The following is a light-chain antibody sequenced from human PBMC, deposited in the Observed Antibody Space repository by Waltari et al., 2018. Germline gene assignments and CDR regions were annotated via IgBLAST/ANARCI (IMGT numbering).Light chain of an antibody. CDR3: AAWDDSLNGWV. J-gene: IGLJ3*02. CDR1: SSNIGNNT. Sequence: QSVLTQPPSVSEAPRQRVTISCSGSSSNIGNNTVNWYQQLPGKAPKLPICCDVLLPSGVSDRFSGSKSGTSASLAISGLQSEDEADYYCAAWDDSLNGWVFGGGTRLTVL. CDR2: CDV. V-gene: IGLV1-36*01.